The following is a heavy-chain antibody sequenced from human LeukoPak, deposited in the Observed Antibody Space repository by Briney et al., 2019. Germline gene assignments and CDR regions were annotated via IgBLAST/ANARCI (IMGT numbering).Heavy chain of an antibody. CDR1: GYTFTGYY. CDR3: ARDSGYEGRYYYMDV. Sequence: ASVKVSCKASGYTFTGYYMHWVRQAPGQGLEWMGWINTNSGGTNYAQKFQGRVTMTRDTSISTAYMELSRLRPDDTAVYYCARDSGYEGRYYYMDVWGKGTTVTVSS. V-gene: IGHV1-2*02. D-gene: IGHD5-12*01. CDR2: INTNSGGT. J-gene: IGHJ6*03.